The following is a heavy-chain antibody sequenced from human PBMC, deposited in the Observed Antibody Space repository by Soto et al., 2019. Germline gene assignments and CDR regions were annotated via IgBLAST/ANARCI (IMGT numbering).Heavy chain of an antibody. CDR3: ASEGPRAGTPMGWFDP. D-gene: IGHD1-1*01. CDR1: RFTFNTSA. V-gene: IGHV1-58*01. J-gene: IGHJ5*02. Sequence: ASVKVSCKASRFTFNTSAVQWVRQARGQGLEWIGWIVVGSGITKYAQNFQERVTITRDMSTRTAYMELSGLTFEDTAMYFCASEGPRAGTPMGWFDPWGQGTLVTVSS. CDR2: IVVGSGIT.